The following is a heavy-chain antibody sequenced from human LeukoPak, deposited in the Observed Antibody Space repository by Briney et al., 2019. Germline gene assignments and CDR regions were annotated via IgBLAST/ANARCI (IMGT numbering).Heavy chain of an antibody. CDR1: GYNFRHYG. J-gene: IGHJ4*02. D-gene: IGHD2-15*01. V-gene: IGHV1-18*01. CDR2: ISGGYNGDS. Sequence: ASVKVSCKTSGYNFRHYGISWVRQAPGQGLEWMAWISGGYNGDSNYGLILRGRLTMTTDTSTSTAYMELRSLRSDDTAVYYCARDEKKYCSGGSCPAYFDYWGQGTLVTVSS. CDR3: ARDEKKYCSGGSCPAYFDY.